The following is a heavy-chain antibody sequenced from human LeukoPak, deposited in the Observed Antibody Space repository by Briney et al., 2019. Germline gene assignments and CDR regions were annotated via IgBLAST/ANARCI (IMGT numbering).Heavy chain of an antibody. CDR2: IYYSGST. J-gene: IGHJ4*02. D-gene: IGHD6-13*01. CDR1: GGSISSSSYY. Sequence: SETLSLTCTVSGGSISSSSYYWGWIRLPPGKGLEWIGSIYYSGSTYYNPSLKSRVTISVDTSKNQFSLKLSSVTAADTAVYYCARLSLGAAAGYWGQGTLVTVSS. V-gene: IGHV4-39*01. CDR3: ARLSLGAAAGY.